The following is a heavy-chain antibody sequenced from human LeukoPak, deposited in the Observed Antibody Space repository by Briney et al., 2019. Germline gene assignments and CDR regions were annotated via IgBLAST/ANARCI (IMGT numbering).Heavy chain of an antibody. CDR1: GGSFSGYY. CDR2: INHSGST. D-gene: IGHD2-21*02. Sequence: NPSETLSLTCAVYGGSFSGYYWSWIRQPPGKGLEWIGEINHSGSTNYNPSLKSRVTISVDTSKNQFSLKLSSVTAADTAVYYCARVSVAYCGGDCEPANVSGGFDYWGQGTLVTVSS. J-gene: IGHJ4*02. V-gene: IGHV4-34*01. CDR3: ARVSVAYCGGDCEPANVSGGFDY.